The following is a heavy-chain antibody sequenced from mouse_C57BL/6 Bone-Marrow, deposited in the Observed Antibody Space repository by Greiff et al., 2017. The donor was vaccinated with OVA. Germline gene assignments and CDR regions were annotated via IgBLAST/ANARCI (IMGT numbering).Heavy chain of an antibody. Sequence: EVQGVESGGGLVQPGGSLKLSCAASGFAFSRYWMSWVRQAPGKGLEWIGEINPDSSTINFTPSLKDKFIISRDNAKKTLYLQMSKVRSEDTALYYWTRRGYYGRSDKWGQGTTLTVSA. CDR3: TRRGYYGRSDK. J-gene: IGHJ2*01. D-gene: IGHD1-1*01. CDR1: GFAFSRYW. CDR2: INPDSSTI. V-gene: IGHV4-1*02.